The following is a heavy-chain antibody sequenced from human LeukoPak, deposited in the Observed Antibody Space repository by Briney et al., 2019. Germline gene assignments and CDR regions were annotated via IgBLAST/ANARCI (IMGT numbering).Heavy chain of an antibody. Sequence: GGSLRLSCGASGFTFSSYAMAWVRQAPGKGLEWVSAIRGTGSSTYYADSVKGRFTISRDNSKSTLYLQMNSLRAEDTAVYYCAKTTAGYSSGRYPGWPIDYWGQGTLVTVSS. J-gene: IGHJ4*02. V-gene: IGHV3-23*01. CDR1: GFTFSSYA. CDR2: IRGTGSST. D-gene: IGHD6-19*01. CDR3: AKTTAGYSSGRYPGWPIDY.